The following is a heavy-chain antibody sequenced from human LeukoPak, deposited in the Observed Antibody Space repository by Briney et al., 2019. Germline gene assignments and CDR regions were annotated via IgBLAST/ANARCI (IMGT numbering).Heavy chain of an antibody. Sequence: PGGSLRLSCTASGFTFGDYAMHWVRQAPGKGLEWVAVISYDGSNKYYADSVKGRFTISRDNAKNSLYLQMNSLRAEDTAVYYCAKDKDFRYYWGQGTLVTVSS. J-gene: IGHJ4*02. D-gene: IGHD3-3*01. CDR2: ISYDGSNK. CDR1: GFTFGDYA. CDR3: AKDKDFRYY. V-gene: IGHV3-30*04.